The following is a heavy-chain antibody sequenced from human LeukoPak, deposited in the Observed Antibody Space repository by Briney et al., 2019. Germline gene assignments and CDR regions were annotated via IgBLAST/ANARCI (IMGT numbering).Heavy chain of an antibody. CDR1: GYTFSSYW. D-gene: IGHD2-15*01. CDR3: ARHVAGYCSGGSCSRHLDY. J-gene: IGHJ4*02. CDR2: IYPGDSDT. V-gene: IGHV5-51*01. Sequence: GESLKISCKGSGYTFSSYWIAWVRQLPGKGLECMGIIYPGDSDTRYSPSFEGQVTISADKSISTAYLQWSSLKASDTAMYYCARHVAGYCSGGSCSRHLDYWGQGTLVTVSS.